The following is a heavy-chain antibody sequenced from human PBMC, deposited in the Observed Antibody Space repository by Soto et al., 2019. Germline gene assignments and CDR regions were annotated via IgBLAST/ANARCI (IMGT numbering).Heavy chain of an antibody. J-gene: IGHJ6*02. D-gene: IGHD3-10*01. CDR3: AMMAMVRGVINYYYYGMDV. V-gene: IGHV1-24*01. Sequence: ASVKVSCKASGYTFTSYGISWVRQAPGKGLEWMGGFDPEDGETIYAQKFQGRVTMTEDTSTDTAYMELSSLRSEDTAVYYCAMMAMVRGVINYYYYGMDVWGQGTTVTVSS. CDR1: GYTFTSYG. CDR2: FDPEDGET.